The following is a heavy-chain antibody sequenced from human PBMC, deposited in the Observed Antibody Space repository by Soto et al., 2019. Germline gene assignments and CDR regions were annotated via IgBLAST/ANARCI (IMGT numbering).Heavy chain of an antibody. CDR1: GGTFSSYA. D-gene: IGHD6-19*01. Sequence: SVKVSCKASGGTFSSYAISWVRQAPGQGLEWMGGIIPIFGTANYAQKFQGRVTITADESTSTAYMELSSLRSEDTAVYYCARDASSGNDYYYYYGMDVWGQGTTVTVSS. CDR2: IIPIFGTA. V-gene: IGHV1-69*13. J-gene: IGHJ6*02. CDR3: ARDASSGNDYYYYYGMDV.